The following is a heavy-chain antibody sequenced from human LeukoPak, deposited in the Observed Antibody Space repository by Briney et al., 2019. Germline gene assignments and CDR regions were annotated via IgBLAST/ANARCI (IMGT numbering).Heavy chain of an antibody. V-gene: IGHV4-59*01. J-gene: IGHJ6*02. D-gene: IGHD1-1*01. CDR2: IYYSGST. CDR3: ARIGLERRDRYYYGMDV. CDR1: GGSISSYY. Sequence: SETLSLTCTVSGGSISSYYWSWIRQPPGKGLEWIGYIYYSGSTNYNPSLKSRVTISEDTSKNQFSLKLSSVTAADTAVYYCARIGLERRDRYYYGMDVWGQGTTVTVTS.